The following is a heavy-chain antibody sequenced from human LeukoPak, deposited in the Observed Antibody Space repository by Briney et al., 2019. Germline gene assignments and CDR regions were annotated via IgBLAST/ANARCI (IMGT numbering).Heavy chain of an antibody. V-gene: IGHV4-39*01. J-gene: IGHJ4*02. D-gene: IGHD4-17*01. Sequence: SETLSLTCTVSGGSMSSSSYYWGWIRQPPGKGLEWIGNIYYSGSTYYNPSLKSRVTISVDTSKNQFSLKLSSVTAADTAVYYCARQDYGDYAFDYWGQGTLVTVSS. CDR3: ARQDYGDYAFDY. CDR2: IYYSGST. CDR1: GGSMSSSSYY.